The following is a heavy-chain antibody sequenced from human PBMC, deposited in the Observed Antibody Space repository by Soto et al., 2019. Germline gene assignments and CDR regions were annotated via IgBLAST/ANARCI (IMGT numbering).Heavy chain of an antibody. CDR3: ARDLVVRDYVWGSYRTSYYGMDV. Sequence: SETLSLTCAVSGGSTSSGGYSWSWIRQPPGKGLEWIGYIYHSGSTYYNPSLKSRVTISVDRSKNQFSLKLSSVTAADTAVYYCARDLVVRDYVWGSYRTSYYGMDVWGQGTTVTVSS. V-gene: IGHV4-30-2*01. CDR1: GGSTSSGGYS. CDR2: IYHSGST. J-gene: IGHJ6*02. D-gene: IGHD3-16*02.